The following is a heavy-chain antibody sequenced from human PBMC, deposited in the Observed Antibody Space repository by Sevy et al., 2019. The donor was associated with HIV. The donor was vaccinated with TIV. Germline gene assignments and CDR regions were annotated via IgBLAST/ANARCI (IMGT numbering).Heavy chain of an antibody. D-gene: IGHD3-22*01. CDR2: INHSGST. CDR3: AIGTGDSSGYYYFDY. Sequence: SQTLSLTCAVYGGSFSGYYWSWIRQPPGKGLEWIGEINHSGSTNYNPSLKSRVTISVDTSKNQLSLKLSSVTAADTAVYYCAIGTGDSSGYYYFDYWGQGTLVTVSS. CDR1: GGSFSGYY. J-gene: IGHJ4*02. V-gene: IGHV4-34*01.